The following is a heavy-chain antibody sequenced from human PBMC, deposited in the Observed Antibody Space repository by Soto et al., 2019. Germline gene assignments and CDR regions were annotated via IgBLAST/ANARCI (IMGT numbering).Heavy chain of an antibody. D-gene: IGHD3-22*01. J-gene: IGHJ4*02. CDR2: IYPGDSDT. CDR1: GYSFTTYW. V-gene: IGHV5-51*01. Sequence: GESLKSSCKGSGYSFTTYWIGWVRQMPGKGLEWMGIIYPGDSDTRYSPSFQGQVTISADKYISTAYLQWSSLKASDTAMYYCARKDSSSAFDYWGQGTLVTVSS. CDR3: ARKDSSSAFDY.